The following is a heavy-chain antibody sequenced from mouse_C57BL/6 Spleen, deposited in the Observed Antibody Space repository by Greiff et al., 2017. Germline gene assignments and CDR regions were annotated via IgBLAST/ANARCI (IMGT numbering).Heavy chain of an antibody. Sequence: VQLQQSGAELVKPGASVKLSCTASGFNIKDYYMHWVKQRTEQGLEWIGRIDPEGGETKYAPKFQGKATLTADTSSNTAYLQLSSLTSEDTAVXYWAGPFYGSSYDRYFDVWGTGTTVTVSS. J-gene: IGHJ1*03. CDR3: AGPFYGSSYDRYFDV. D-gene: IGHD1-1*01. CDR1: GFNIKDYY. V-gene: IGHV14-2*01. CDR2: IDPEGGET.